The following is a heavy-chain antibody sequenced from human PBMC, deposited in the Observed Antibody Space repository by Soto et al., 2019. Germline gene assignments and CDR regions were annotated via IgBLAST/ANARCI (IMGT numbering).Heavy chain of an antibody. Sequence: SETLSLTCAVYGGSFSGYYWSWIRQPPGKGLEWIGEINHSGSTNYNPSLKSRVTISVDTSKNQFSLNLNSVTAADTVVYYCATDGSGYGRFDYWGQGTLVTVSS. V-gene: IGHV4-34*01. CDR2: INHSGST. CDR3: ATDGSGYGRFDY. D-gene: IGHD5-12*01. CDR1: GGSFSGYY. J-gene: IGHJ4*02.